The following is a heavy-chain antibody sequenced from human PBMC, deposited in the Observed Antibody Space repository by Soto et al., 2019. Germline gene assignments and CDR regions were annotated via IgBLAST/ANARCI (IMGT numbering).Heavy chain of an antibody. Sequence: GGTLRLSCAASGFTFSSYSFNWVRQAPGKGLEWVSSISSSLSYIYYADSLKGRFTISRDNAKNSLYLQMNSLRAEDTAVYYCVRVMSELYEGAFDIWGQGTLVTVSS. CDR3: VRVMSELYEGAFDI. CDR1: GFTFSSYS. J-gene: IGHJ3*02. D-gene: IGHD1-26*01. V-gene: IGHV3-21*01. CDR2: ISSSLSYI.